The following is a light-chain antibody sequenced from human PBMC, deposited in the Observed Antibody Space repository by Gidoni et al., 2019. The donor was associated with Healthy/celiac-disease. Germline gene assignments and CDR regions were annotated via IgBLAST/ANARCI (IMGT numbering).Light chain of an antibody. J-gene: IGKJ1*01. V-gene: IGKV3-15*01. CDR2: GAS. CDR1: QSVSSN. CDR3: QQYNNWLPT. Sequence: IVMTQYPATLSVSPGERATLSCRASQSVSSNLAWYQQKPGQAPRLLIYGASTRAPGIPARFSGSGSGIEFTLTISSLQSEEFAGYYCQQYNNWLPTFGQGTKVEIK.